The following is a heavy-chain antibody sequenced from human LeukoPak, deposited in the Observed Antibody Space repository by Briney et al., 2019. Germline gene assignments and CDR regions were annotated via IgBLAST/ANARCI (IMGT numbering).Heavy chain of an antibody. CDR3: ARGAWGKISFDY. D-gene: IGHD7-27*01. J-gene: IGHJ4*02. CDR1: GFTVSRNY. CDR2: IYSDGTT. V-gene: IGHV3-53*01. Sequence: GGSLRLSCAASGFTVSRNYMSWVRQAPGKGLEWVSIIYSDGTTYYADSVKGRFTISRDNSKNTLYLQMNSLRAEDTAVYYCARGAWGKISFDYWGQGTLVTVSS.